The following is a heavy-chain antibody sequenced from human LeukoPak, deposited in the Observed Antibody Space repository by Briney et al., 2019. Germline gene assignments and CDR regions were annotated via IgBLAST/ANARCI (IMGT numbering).Heavy chain of an antibody. V-gene: IGHV4-39*01. CDR3: ARREYSSSSYGY. CDR1: GGSISSSSYY. D-gene: IGHD6-6*01. J-gene: IGHJ4*02. CDR2: IYYSGST. Sequence: AETPSLTCTVSGGSISSSSYYWGWIRQPPGKGLEWFGSIYYSGSTYYNPSLKSRVTISVDTSKNQFSLKLSSVTAADTAVYYCARREYSSSSYGYWGQGTLVTVSS.